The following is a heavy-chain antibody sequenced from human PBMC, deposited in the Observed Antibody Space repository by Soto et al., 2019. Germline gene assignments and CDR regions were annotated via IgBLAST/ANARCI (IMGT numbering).Heavy chain of an antibody. Sequence: SETLSLTCAVSGGSISSTNWWTWVRQPPGKGLEWIGEIYHSGSPTYSPSLRGRATISVDKSNNQFSLRLRSVTAADTAVYYCARYCSGGSCYWDNWFDPWGQGTLVTVSS. V-gene: IGHV4-4*02. CDR3: ARYCSGGSCYWDNWFDP. J-gene: IGHJ5*02. CDR1: GGSISSTNW. D-gene: IGHD2-15*01. CDR2: IYHSGSP.